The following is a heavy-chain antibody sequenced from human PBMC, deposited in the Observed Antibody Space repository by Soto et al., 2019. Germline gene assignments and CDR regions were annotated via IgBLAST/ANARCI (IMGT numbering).Heavy chain of an antibody. CDR1: GFTFSDYY. CDR3: ARAPGYYYDSSGTPAESYWYFDL. Sequence: PGGSLRLSCAASGFTFSDYYMSWIRQAPGKGLEWVSYISSSGSTIYYADSVKGRFTISRDNAKNSLYLQMNSLRAEDTAVYYCARAPGYYYDSSGTPAESYWYFDLWGRGTLVTVS. J-gene: IGHJ2*01. CDR2: ISSSGSTI. D-gene: IGHD3-22*01. V-gene: IGHV3-11*01.